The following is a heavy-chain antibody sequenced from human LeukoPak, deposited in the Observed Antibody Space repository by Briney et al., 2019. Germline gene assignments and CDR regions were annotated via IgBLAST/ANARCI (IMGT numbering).Heavy chain of an antibody. D-gene: IGHD4-17*01. Sequence: SETLSLTCTVSGGSISSSSYYWSWIRQPPGKGLEWIGEINHSGSTNYNPSLKSRVTISVDTSKNQFSLKLSSVTAADTAVYYCARGGLGLRRNWFDPWGQGTLVTVSS. CDR3: ARGGLGLRRNWFDP. J-gene: IGHJ5*02. CDR2: INHSGST. V-gene: IGHV4-39*07. CDR1: GGSISSSSYY.